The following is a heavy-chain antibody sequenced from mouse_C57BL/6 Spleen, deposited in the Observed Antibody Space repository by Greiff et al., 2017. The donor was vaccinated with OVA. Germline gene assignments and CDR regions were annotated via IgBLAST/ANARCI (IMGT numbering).Heavy chain of an antibody. CDR1: GYTFTSYW. CDR3: ARGDYSNHFDY. J-gene: IGHJ2*01. V-gene: IGHV1-50*01. CDR2: IDPSDSYT. Sequence: QVQLQQPGAELVKPGASVKLSCKASGYTFTSYWMQWVKQRPGQGLEWIGEIDPSDSYTNYNQKFKGKATLTVDTSSSTAYMQLSSLTSEDSAVYYCARGDYSNHFDYWGQGTTLTVSS. D-gene: IGHD2-5*01.